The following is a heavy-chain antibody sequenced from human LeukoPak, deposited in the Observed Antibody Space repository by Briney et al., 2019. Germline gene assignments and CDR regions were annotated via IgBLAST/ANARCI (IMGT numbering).Heavy chain of an antibody. CDR3: ARDPTQWLRYGYFDY. Sequence: PGGSLRLSCVGSGFPFSSYWMSWVRQAPGKGPEWVANIKQDGSESYYVDSVKGRFTISRDNAKNSLYLQMNSLRAEDTAVYCCARDPTQWLRYGYFDYWGQGILVTVSS. D-gene: IGHD5-12*01. CDR1: GFPFSSYW. CDR2: IKQDGSES. J-gene: IGHJ4*02. V-gene: IGHV3-7*01.